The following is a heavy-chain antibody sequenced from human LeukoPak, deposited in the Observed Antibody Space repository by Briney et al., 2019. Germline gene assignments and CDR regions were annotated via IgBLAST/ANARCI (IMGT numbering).Heavy chain of an antibody. Sequence: GGSLRLSCAASGFTFSSSWMSWVRQAPGKGLEWVANIKQDGSEKYYVDSVKGRFTISRDNAKNSLYLQMNSLRAEDTAVYYCARRLAGLGSPFDYWGQGTLVTVSS. V-gene: IGHV3-7*01. J-gene: IGHJ4*02. CDR2: IKQDGSEK. CDR1: GFTFSSSW. CDR3: ARRLAGLGSPFDY. D-gene: IGHD3-16*01.